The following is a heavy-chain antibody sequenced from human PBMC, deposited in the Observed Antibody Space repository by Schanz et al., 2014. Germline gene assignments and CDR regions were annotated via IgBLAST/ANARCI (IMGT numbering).Heavy chain of an antibody. CDR2: ISAYNGNT. CDR1: GGTFSSYT. V-gene: IGHV1-2*04. D-gene: IGHD3-10*01. Sequence: QVLQVQSGSELKKPGSSVKVSCKASGGTFSSYTISWVRQAPGQGLEWMGWISAYNGNTNYAQKFQGWVTMTRDTSISTAYMELSSLTSEDTAVHYCARGRGFYDYWGQGTLVTVSS. CDR3: ARGRGFYDY. J-gene: IGHJ4*02.